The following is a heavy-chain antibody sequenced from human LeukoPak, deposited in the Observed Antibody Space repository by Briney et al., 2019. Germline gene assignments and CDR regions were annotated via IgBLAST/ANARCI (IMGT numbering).Heavy chain of an antibody. V-gene: IGHV3-23*01. CDR3: VKIWSSSGYEIF. CDR1: GFTFGTYA. J-gene: IGHJ4*02. CDR2: ISGSGGTI. D-gene: IGHD3-22*01. Sequence: PGGSLRLSCAASGFTFGTYAMSWVRQAPGKGLEWVSAISGSGGTIFYADSVKGRFTISRDNSKNTLYLQMNSLRAEDTAVYYCVKIWSSSGYEIFWGQGTLVTVSS.